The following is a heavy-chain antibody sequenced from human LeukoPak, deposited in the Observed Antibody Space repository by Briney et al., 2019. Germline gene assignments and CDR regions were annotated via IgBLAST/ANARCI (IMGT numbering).Heavy chain of an antibody. CDR3: ARAHCTATSCHHFDY. CDR2: IYHSGST. CDR1: GGSISSGGYY. V-gene: IGHV4-30-2*01. D-gene: IGHD2-2*01. J-gene: IGHJ4*02. Sequence: SPSETLSLTCTVSGGSISSGGYYWSWIRQPPGKGLEWIGYIYHSGSTYYNPSLKSRVTISVDRSKNQFSLRLSSVTAADTAVYYCARAHCTATSCHHFDYWGQGALVTVSS.